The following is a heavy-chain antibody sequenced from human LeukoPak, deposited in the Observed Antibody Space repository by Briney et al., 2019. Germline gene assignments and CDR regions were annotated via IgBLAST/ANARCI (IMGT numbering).Heavy chain of an antibody. CDR3: ARLAGPRNFINY. Sequence: SETLSLTCTVSGDSISSSTYYWAWIRQPPGKGLEYIGSYSGSTYYNPSLKSRVAISVDTSKNHFSLKLSSVTAADTAVYYCARLAGPRNFINYWGQGTLVTVSS. D-gene: IGHD6-19*01. CDR2: YSGST. CDR1: GDSISSSTYY. J-gene: IGHJ4*02. V-gene: IGHV4-39*02.